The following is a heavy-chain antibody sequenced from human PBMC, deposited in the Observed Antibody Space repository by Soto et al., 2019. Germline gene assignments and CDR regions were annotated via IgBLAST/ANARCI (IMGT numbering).Heavy chain of an antibody. CDR1: GFTFSNAW. Sequence: LRLSCAASGFTFSNAWMSWVRQAPGKGLEWVGRIKSKTDGGTTDYAAPVKGRFTISRDDSKNTLYLQMNSLKTEDTAVYYCTTDLITIFGAPTWGQGTLVTVSS. V-gene: IGHV3-15*01. CDR3: TTDLITIFGAPT. D-gene: IGHD3-3*01. J-gene: IGHJ5*02. CDR2: IKSKTDGGTT.